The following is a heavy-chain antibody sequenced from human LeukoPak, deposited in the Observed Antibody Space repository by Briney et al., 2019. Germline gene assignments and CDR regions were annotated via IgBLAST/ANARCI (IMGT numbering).Heavy chain of an antibody. CDR1: GFTFSGYW. D-gene: IGHD3-3*02. CDR3: ARDHLSRFDY. J-gene: IGHJ4*02. Sequence: PGGSLRLSCAASGFTFSGYWMTWVRQAPGKGLEWVANIKQDGSEKYYVDSVKGRFTISRDNAKNSLYLQMNSLRAEDTAVYYGARDHLSRFDYWGQGTLVTVSS. CDR2: IKQDGSEK. V-gene: IGHV3-7*01.